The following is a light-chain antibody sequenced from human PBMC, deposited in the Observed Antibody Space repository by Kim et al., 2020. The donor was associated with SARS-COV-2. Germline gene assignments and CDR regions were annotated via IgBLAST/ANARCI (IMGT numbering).Light chain of an antibody. CDR2: EGS. Sequence: PGQSITISCTGTSSDVGSYNLVSWYQQHPGKAPKLMIYEGSKRPSGVSNRFSGSKSGNTASLTISGLQAEDEADYYCCSYAGSSWVFGGGTKVTVL. J-gene: IGLJ3*02. CDR1: SSDVGSYNL. CDR3: CSYAGSSWV. V-gene: IGLV2-23*01.